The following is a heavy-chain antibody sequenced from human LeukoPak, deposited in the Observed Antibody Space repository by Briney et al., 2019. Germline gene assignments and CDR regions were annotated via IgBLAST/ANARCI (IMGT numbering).Heavy chain of an antibody. J-gene: IGHJ3*02. D-gene: IGHD1-1*01. CDR3: ATYDERRTLSAAFDI. CDR1: GGSISSYY. V-gene: IGHV4-59*08. Sequence: SETLSLTCTVSGGSISSYYWSWIRQPPGKGLEWIGYIYYSGSTNYNPSLKSRVTISVDTSKNQFSLKLSSVTAADTAVYYCATYDERRTLSAAFDIWGQGTMVTVSS. CDR2: IYYSGST.